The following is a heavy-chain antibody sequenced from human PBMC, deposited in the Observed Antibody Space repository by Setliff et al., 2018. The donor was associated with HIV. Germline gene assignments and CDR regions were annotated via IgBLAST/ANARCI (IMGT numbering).Heavy chain of an antibody. D-gene: IGHD2-15*01. CDR2: IYHSGST. J-gene: IGHJ6*02. Sequence: NPSETLSLTCTVSGYSISGGYYWGWIRQPPGKGLEWIGTIYHSGSTYYNPSLKSRVTISVDTSKNQFSLKLSAVTAADTAVYYCARDSVVKPGGMDVWGQGTTVTVSS. CDR3: ARDSVVKPGGMDV. V-gene: IGHV4-38-2*02. CDR1: GYSISGGYY.